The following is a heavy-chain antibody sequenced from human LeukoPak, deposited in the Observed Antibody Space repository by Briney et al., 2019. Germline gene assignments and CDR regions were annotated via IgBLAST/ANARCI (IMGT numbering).Heavy chain of an antibody. CDR3: ARDGGYSYGPFDY. V-gene: IGHV4-31*03. D-gene: IGHD5-18*01. CDR1: GGSISSGGYY. CDR2: FYHSGSS. Sequence: SQTLSLTCSVSGGSISSGGYYWSWIRQHPGKGLEWIGYFYHSGSSYYNPSLKSRVTISVGTSKNQFSLKLSSVTAADTAVYYCARDGGYSYGPFDYWGQGTLVTVSS. J-gene: IGHJ4*02.